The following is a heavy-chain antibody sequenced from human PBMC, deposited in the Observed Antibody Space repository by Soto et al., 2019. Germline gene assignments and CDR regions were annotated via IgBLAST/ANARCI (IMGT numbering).Heavy chain of an antibody. CDR3: ARDERYSSGMDV. D-gene: IGHD5-18*01. CDR2: IYYSRST. CDR1: GGSISSGGYY. Sequence: ASETLSLTCTVSGGSISSGGYYCSWIRQHPGKGLEWFGYIYYSRSTYYNPSLKSRVTISVDTSKNQFSLKLSSVTAADTAVYYCARDERYSSGMDVWGQGTTVTVSS. J-gene: IGHJ6*02. V-gene: IGHV4-31*03.